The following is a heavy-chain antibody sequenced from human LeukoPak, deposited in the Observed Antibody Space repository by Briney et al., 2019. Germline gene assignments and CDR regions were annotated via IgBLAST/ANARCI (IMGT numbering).Heavy chain of an antibody. CDR2: IYSGGST. V-gene: IGHV3-53*01. CDR1: GFTFSSYS. J-gene: IGHJ6*03. Sequence: GGSLRLSCAASGFTFSSYSMSWVRQAPGKGLGWVSVIYSGGSTYYADSVKGRFTISRDNSKNTLYLQMNSLRAEDTAVYYCAREGPPYYYMDVWGKGTTVTVSS. CDR3: AREGPPYYYMDV.